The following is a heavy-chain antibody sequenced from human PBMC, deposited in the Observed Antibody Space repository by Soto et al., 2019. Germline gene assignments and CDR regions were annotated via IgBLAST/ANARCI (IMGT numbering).Heavy chain of an antibody. D-gene: IGHD6-19*01. Sequence: ELQLLESGGGLVQPGGSLRLSCAASGFTFTSYAMSWLRQAPGKGLEWVSAMSGSGGRTNYADSVKGRFTIARDSSKNTLYRVKNTQKAEDTALYYCAQGRNSSGWRVGFAYSSNGTLVSVSA. J-gene: IGHJ4*01. CDR1: GFTFTSYA. CDR2: MSGSGGRT. V-gene: IGHV3-23*01. CDR3: AQGRNSSGWRVGFAY.